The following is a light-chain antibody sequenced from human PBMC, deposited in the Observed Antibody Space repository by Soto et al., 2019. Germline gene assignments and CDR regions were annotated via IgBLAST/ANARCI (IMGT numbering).Light chain of an antibody. CDR3: QQYHNSPNT. V-gene: IGKV3-20*01. CDR1: QSVSSY. CDR2: DAS. J-gene: IGKJ2*01. Sequence: EIVLTQSPGTLSLSPGERATLSCRASQSVSSYLAWYQQKPGQAPRLLIYDASGRATGIPDRFSGSGSGTDFTLTISRLEPEDFAVYYCQQYHNSPNTFGQGTKLDIK.